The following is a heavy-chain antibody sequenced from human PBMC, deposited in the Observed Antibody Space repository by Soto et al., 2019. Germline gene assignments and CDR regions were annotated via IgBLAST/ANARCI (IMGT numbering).Heavy chain of an antibody. CDR1: GYTFTGYY. D-gene: IGHD3-10*01. CDR3: ARDQGSGSYPHYYYGMDV. CDR2: INPNSGGT. J-gene: IGHJ6*02. Sequence: GASVKVSCKASGYTFTGYYMHWVRQAPGQGLEWMGWINPNSGGTNYAQKFQGWVTMTRDTSISTAYMELSRLRSDDTAVYYCARDQGSGSYPHYYYGMDVWGQGTTVTVSS. V-gene: IGHV1-2*04.